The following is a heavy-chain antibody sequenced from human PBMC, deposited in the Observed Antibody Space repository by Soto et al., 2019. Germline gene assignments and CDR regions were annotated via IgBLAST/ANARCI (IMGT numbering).Heavy chain of an antibody. J-gene: IGHJ4*02. V-gene: IGHV4-34*01. CDR2: INHSGST. CDR3: ARGMMLYSSSWYGTEETNRDY. D-gene: IGHD6-13*01. CDR1: GGSFSGYY. Sequence: PSETLSLTCAVYGGSFSGYYWSWIRQPPGKGLEWIGEINHSGSTNYNPSLKSRVTISVDTSKNQFSLKLSSVTAADTAVYYCARGMMLYSSSWYGTEETNRDYWGQGTLVTVSS.